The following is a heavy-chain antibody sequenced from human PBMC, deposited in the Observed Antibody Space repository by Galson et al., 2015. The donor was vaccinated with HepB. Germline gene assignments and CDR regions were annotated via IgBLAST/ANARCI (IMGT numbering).Heavy chain of an antibody. V-gene: IGHV3-23*01. CDR1: GFTFSSDA. J-gene: IGHJ6*03. CDR3: AKGGSVYYYYYMDV. D-gene: IGHD3-16*01. Sequence: SLRLSCAASGFTFSSDAMSWVRQAPGKGLEWVSAISGSGGSTYYADSVKGRFTISRDNSKNTLYLQMNSLRAEDTAVYYCAKGGSVYYYYYMDVWGKGTTVTVSS. CDR2: ISGSGGST.